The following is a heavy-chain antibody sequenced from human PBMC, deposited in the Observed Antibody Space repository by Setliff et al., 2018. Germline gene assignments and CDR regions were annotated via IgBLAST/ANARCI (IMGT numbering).Heavy chain of an antibody. J-gene: IGHJ5*02. V-gene: IGHV4-31*03. CDR3: ARASHSYGSPNWFDP. CDR1: GDFISSGGYT. D-gene: IGHD3-22*01. Sequence: PSETLSLTCNVSGDFISSGGYTWNWIRQHPEMGLEWIGYIFYNGYTFYNPSLQSRVTISVDTSKNQFSLKLTSLNAADSAVYYCARASHSYGSPNWFDPWGPGTLVTVSS. CDR2: IFYNGYT.